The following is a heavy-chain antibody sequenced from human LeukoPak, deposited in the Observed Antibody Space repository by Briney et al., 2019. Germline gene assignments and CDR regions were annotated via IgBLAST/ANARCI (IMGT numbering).Heavy chain of an antibody. D-gene: IGHD3-16*01. CDR3: ARDGGVSTSDY. CDR2: ISSSSSYI. J-gene: IGHJ4*02. Sequence: GGSLRLSCAASGFTFSSYSMNWVRQAPGKGLEWVSSISSSSSYIYYADSVKGRLTISRDNAKNSLYLQMNSLRAEDTAVYYCARDGGVSTSDYWGQGTLVTVSS. CDR1: GFTFSSYS. V-gene: IGHV3-21*01.